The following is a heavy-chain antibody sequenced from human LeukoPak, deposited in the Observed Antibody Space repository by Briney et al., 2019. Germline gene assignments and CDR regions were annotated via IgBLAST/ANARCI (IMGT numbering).Heavy chain of an antibody. D-gene: IGHD2-21*01. V-gene: IGHV4-38-2*02. CDR3: ARVGSVVGEFDY. Sequence: SETLSLTCTVSGYSMSSGYYWGWIRQPPERGLEWIGSMYHTGSTYYNPSLKSRVTISVDTSKNQFYLKLSSVTAADTAVYYCARVGSVVGEFDYWGQGTLVTVSS. J-gene: IGHJ4*02. CDR2: MYHTGST. CDR1: GYSMSSGYY.